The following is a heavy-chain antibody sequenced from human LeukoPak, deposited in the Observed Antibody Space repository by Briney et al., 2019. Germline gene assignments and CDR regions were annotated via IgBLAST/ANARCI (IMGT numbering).Heavy chain of an antibody. CDR3: AKSPIIVVVTATQFDY. J-gene: IGHJ4*02. Sequence: QPGGSLRLSCAASGFTFSSYGMHWVRQAPGKGLEWVAFIRYDGSNKYYADSAKGRFTISRDNSKNTLYLQMNSLRAEDTAVYYCAKSPIIVVVTATQFDYWGQGTLVTVSS. CDR2: IRYDGSNK. D-gene: IGHD2-21*02. V-gene: IGHV3-30*02. CDR1: GFTFSSYG.